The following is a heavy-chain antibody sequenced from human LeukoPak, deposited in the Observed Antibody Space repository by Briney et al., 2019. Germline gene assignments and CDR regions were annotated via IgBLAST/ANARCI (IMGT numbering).Heavy chain of an antibody. J-gene: IGHJ6*03. V-gene: IGHV4-61*02. Sequence: SETLSLTCTVSGGSISSGSYYWSWIRQPAGKGLEWIGRICTSGSTNYNPSLKSRVTISVDTSKNQFSLKLSSVTAADTAVYYCARDAIRGDSSGYWGRQYYYYMDVWGKGTTVTISS. CDR3: ARDAIRGDSSGYWGRQYYYYMDV. CDR1: GGSISSGSYY. D-gene: IGHD3-22*01. CDR2: ICTSGST.